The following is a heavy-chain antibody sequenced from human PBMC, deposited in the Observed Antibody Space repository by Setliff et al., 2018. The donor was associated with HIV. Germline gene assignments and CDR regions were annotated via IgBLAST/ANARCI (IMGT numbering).Heavy chain of an antibody. J-gene: IGHJ4*02. V-gene: IGHV4-39*01. CDR1: GGSITSSTFY. Sequence: SETLSLTCNVSGGSITSSTFYWAWIRQPPGEGLEWIGSIYYSGSTYYNPSLKSRLSISIDTSKNQFSLRLNSVTAAVTAVYYCARVRLRVPPSIFDYWGQGALVTVSS. CDR2: IYYSGST. CDR3: ARVRLRVPPSIFDY. D-gene: IGHD2-2*01.